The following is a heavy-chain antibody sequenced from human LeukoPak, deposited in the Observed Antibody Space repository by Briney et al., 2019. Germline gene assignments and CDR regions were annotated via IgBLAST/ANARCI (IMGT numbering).Heavy chain of an antibody. CDR1: GYTFTGYY. CDR3: ARANQLLYPHYGMDA. V-gene: IGHV1-2*02. CDR2: INPNSGGT. Sequence: ASVKVSCKASGYTFTGYYMHWVRQAPGQGLEWMGWINPNSGGTNYAQKFQGRVTMTRDTSISTAYMELSRLRSDDTAVYYCARANQLLYPHYGMDAWGQGTTVTVSS. D-gene: IGHD2-2*02. J-gene: IGHJ6*02.